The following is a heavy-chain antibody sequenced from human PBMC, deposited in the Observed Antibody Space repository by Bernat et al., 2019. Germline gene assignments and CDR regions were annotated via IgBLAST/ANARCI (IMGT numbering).Heavy chain of an antibody. CDR1: GFTFSSYS. D-gene: IGHD3-16*01. Sequence: EVQLVESGGGLIQPGGSLRLSCAASGFTFSSYSMSWVRQAPGKGLEWVSYITSSSSSIYYADSVKGRFTISRDNAKNSLYLQMNSLRAEDTAVDDYARDRYDYVWGTAGYFDSWGQGTLVTVSS. J-gene: IGHJ4*02. V-gene: IGHV3-48*01. CDR2: ITSSSSSI. CDR3: ARDRYDYVWGTAGYFDS.